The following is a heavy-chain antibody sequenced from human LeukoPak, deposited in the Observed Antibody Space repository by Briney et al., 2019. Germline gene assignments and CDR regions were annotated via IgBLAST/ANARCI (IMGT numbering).Heavy chain of an antibody. D-gene: IGHD2-2*02. CDR1: GYTFTSYY. CDR3: ARGIRDIVVVPAAIGYFQH. Sequence: GASVKVSCKASGYTFTSYYMHWVRQAPGQGLEWMGIINPSGGSTSYAQKFQGRVTMTRDTSTSTVYMELSSLRSEDTAVYYCARGIRDIVVVPAAIGYFQHWGQGTLVTVSS. J-gene: IGHJ1*01. V-gene: IGHV1-46*01. CDR2: INPSGGST.